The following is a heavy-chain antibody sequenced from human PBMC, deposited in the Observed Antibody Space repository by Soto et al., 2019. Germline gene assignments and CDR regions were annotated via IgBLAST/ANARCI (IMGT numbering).Heavy chain of an antibody. J-gene: IGHJ4*01. CDR3: ARDRGGFDF. D-gene: IGHD3-16*01. V-gene: IGHV3-20*01. CDR1: GFVYDDYG. CDR2: VNWNGDTT. Sequence: EVQLVESGGGVVRPGGSLRLSCAASGFVYDDYGMSWVRQAPGKGLEWVSGVNWNGDTTHYGDSVKGRFTISRDNAKNSVYLQMNSLRAEDTGIYHCARDRGGFDFWGHGTLVNVSS.